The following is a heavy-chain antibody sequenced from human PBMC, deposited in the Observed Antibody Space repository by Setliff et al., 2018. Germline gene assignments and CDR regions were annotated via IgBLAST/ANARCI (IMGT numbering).Heavy chain of an antibody. J-gene: IGHJ4*02. D-gene: IGHD2-15*01. CDR3: ARDRVVVLAGRRGFYFDY. V-gene: IGHV4-31*03. CDR2: IYYSGTT. Sequence: SETLSLTCTVSGGSISSGGYYWTWIRQHPGKGLEWIGHIYYSGTTYYNPSLKSRVSMSLDTSKNQFSLKLSSVTAADTAVYYCARDRVVVLAGRRGFYFDYWGQGTLVTVSS. CDR1: GGSISSGGYY.